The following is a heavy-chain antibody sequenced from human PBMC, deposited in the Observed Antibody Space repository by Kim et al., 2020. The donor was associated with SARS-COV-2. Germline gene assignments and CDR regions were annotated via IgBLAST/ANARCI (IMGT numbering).Heavy chain of an antibody. D-gene: IGHD6-25*01. J-gene: IGHJ6*03. CDR3: ARSSRAAGNTNYYYYYYMDV. V-gene: IGHV1-2*02. CDR2: INPNSGGT. CDR1: GYTFTGYY. Sequence: ASVKVSCKASGYTFTGYYMHWVRQAPGQGLEWMGWINPNSGGTNYAQKFQGRVTMTRDTSISTAYMELSRLRSDDTAVYYCARSSRAAGNTNYYYYYYMDVWGKGTTVTVSS.